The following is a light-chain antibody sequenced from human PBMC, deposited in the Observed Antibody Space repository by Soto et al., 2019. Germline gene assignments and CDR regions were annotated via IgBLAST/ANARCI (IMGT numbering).Light chain of an antibody. CDR3: QQYGSSPT. Sequence: DVQMPQSPSTLSASVGDRVTITCRASQSISSWLAWYQQKPGKAPKLLIYKASSLESGVPSRFSGSGSGTDFTLTISRLEPEDFAVYYCQQYGSSPTFGQGTKVDIK. J-gene: IGKJ1*01. CDR2: KAS. V-gene: IGKV1-5*03. CDR1: QSISSW.